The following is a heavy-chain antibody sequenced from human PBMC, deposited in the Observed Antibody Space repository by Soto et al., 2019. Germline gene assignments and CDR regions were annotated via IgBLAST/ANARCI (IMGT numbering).Heavy chain of an antibody. CDR3: ATGDRGAFDL. CDR2: IHSDGSST. V-gene: IGHV3-74*01. Sequence: EVQLLESGGGLVQPGESLRLSCAASGFTFSYYWIHWVRQAPGMGLVWVSRIHSDGSSTTYADSVKGRFTISRDNARNTLYLQMNSLRAEDTAVYYCATGDRGAFDLWGQGTVLTVSS. D-gene: IGHD1-26*01. CDR1: GFTFSYYW. J-gene: IGHJ3*01.